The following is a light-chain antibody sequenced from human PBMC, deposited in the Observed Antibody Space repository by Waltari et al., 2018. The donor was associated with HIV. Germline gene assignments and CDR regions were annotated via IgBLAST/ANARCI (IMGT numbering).Light chain of an antibody. Sequence: SYELTQPPSMSVSPGQTAIIACSGDNLGDKYVCWYQQRPGQSPVMVMYQDTERPSGGPERFSGSISGDTASLTISGTQPLDEADYYCQVWDNNKAVFGGGTKLTVL. V-gene: IGLV3-1*01. CDR3: QVWDNNKAV. CDR1: NLGDKY. J-gene: IGLJ2*01. CDR2: QDT.